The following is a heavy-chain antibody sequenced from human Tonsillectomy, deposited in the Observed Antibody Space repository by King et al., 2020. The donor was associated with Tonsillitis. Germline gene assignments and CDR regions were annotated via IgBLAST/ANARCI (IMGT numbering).Heavy chain of an antibody. CDR3: ARQGGYYPFDL. CDR2: IYYSGST. J-gene: IGHJ2*01. Sequence: QLQESGPGLVKPSETLSLTCTVSGGSISSYYWSWIRQPPGKGLEWIGYIYYSGSTKYNPSLKSRVTISVDTSKNPLSLNLSSVTAADTAVYYCARQGGYYPFDLWGRGTLVTVSS. CDR1: GGSISSYY. D-gene: IGHD3-22*01. V-gene: IGHV4-59*01.